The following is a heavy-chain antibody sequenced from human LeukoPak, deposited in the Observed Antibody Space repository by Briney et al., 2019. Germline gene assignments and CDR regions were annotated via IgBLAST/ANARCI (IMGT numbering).Heavy chain of an antibody. CDR2: INQDGSEK. CDR1: GITFSSYW. CDR3: ATAGTFYYFGMDV. J-gene: IGHJ6*02. Sequence: GGSLRLSCAASGITFSSYWMNWFRQAPGKGLEWVANINQDGSEKYYVDSVKGRFTISRDNAKNSLYLQMSSLRAEDTAVYYCATAGTFYYFGMDVWGQGTTVTVPS. V-gene: IGHV3-7*01. D-gene: IGHD1/OR15-1a*01.